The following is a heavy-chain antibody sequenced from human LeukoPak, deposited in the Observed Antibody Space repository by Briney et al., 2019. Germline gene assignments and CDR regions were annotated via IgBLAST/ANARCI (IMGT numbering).Heavy chain of an antibody. J-gene: IGHJ5*02. CDR3: AKGRAGSSREYFAWFDP. D-gene: IGHD3-9*01. CDR2: INTDGSST. Sequence: QPGGSLRLSCAASGFIFSSYWMHWVRQAPGKGLVWVSRINTDGSSTTYADSVKGRFTISRDNAKNTLYLQMNSLRADDTAVYYCAKGRAGSSREYFAWFDPWGQGTLVTVSS. CDR1: GFIFSSYW. V-gene: IGHV3-74*01.